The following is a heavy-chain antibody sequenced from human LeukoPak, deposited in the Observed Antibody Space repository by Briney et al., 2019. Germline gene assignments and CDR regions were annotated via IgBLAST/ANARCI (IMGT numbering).Heavy chain of an antibody. CDR2: IKSDGSST. Sequence: GGSLRLSCAASGFTFSSYWMHCVRHPRGKGLVWVSRIKSDGSSTSYADSVTGRFTISIDNAKNTLYLKMNSLRVEDTGVYYCARVSVDSSSYYYYYDYMDVWGKGATVTVSS. D-gene: IGHD6-6*01. J-gene: IGHJ6*03. CDR3: ARVSVDSSSYYYYYDYMDV. V-gene: IGHV3-74*01. CDR1: GFTFSSYW.